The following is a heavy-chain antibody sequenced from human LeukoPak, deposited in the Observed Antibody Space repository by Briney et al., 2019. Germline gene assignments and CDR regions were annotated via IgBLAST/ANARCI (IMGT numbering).Heavy chain of an antibody. Sequence: GGSLRLSCAASGFTSSTYWMSWVRQAPGKGLEWVGNIKQDGSEKYYVDSVKGRFTISRDNAKNSLYLQMISLRAEDTAVYYCARTWELLPDFDYWGQGTLVTVSS. CDR2: IKQDGSEK. V-gene: IGHV3-7*01. D-gene: IGHD1-26*01. CDR3: ARTWELLPDFDY. CDR1: GFTSSTYW. J-gene: IGHJ4*02.